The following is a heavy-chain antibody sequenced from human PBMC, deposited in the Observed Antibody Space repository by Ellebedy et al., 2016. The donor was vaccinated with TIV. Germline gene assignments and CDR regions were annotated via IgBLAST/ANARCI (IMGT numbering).Heavy chain of an antibody. Sequence: GESLKISXGASGFTYFTYAMTWVRQAPGKGLEWLSAISDSGDSANYADSVKGRFTISRDNSKNTVDLQMNSLRDDDTAVYYCARLVGSGWNNWIDPWGQGTLVIVSS. CDR2: ISDSGDSA. D-gene: IGHD6-25*01. CDR3: ARLVGSGWNNWIDP. J-gene: IGHJ5*02. V-gene: IGHV3-23*01. CDR1: GFTYFTYA.